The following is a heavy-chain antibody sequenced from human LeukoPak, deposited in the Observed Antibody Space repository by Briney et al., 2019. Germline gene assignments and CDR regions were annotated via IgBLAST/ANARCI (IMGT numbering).Heavy chain of an antibody. D-gene: IGHD3-3*01. J-gene: IGHJ5*02. CDR1: GQSFCGYY. CDR2: INHSGST. Sequence: SETLSLTCAVYGQSFCGYYWSWLRQPPGKGREWIGEINHSGSTNYKPSLKSRVTISVDTSKNQFSLKQSSVTAADTAVYYCARGDLYFDLWSGYSNWFDPWGEGTLVSDSS. V-gene: IGHV4-34*01. CDR3: ARGDLYFDLWSGYSNWFDP.